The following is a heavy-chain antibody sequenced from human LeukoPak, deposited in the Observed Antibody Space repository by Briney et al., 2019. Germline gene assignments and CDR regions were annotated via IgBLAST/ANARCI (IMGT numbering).Heavy chain of an antibody. CDR3: ARGEGSSWRFDY. CDR2: IYYSGGT. D-gene: IGHD6-13*01. Sequence: VTMSLSCTVPGGSISSYYCSWIRQPPGQGLEWIGYIYYSGGTNYSPSLKSRVTISVDTSKNQFSLKLSSVTAADTAVYYCARGEGSSWRFDYWGQGTLVTVSS. CDR1: GGSISSYY. V-gene: IGHV4-59*07. J-gene: IGHJ4*02.